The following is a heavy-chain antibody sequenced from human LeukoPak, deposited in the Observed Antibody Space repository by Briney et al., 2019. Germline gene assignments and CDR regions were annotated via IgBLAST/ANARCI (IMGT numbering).Heavy chain of an antibody. J-gene: IGHJ4*02. Sequence: GESLKISCKGSGYNFTSYWTVWVRQMPGKGLEWMGIIYPGDSDTRYSPSFQGQVTISADKSISAAYLQWSSLTASDTAMYYCARRSSTASRYFDFWGQGTLVTVSS. V-gene: IGHV5-51*01. CDR2: IYPGDSDT. CDR1: GYNFTSYW. D-gene: IGHD2/OR15-2a*01. CDR3: ARRSSTASRYFDF.